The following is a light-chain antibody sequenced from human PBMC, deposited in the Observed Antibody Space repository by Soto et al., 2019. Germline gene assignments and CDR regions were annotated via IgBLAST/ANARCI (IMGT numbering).Light chain of an antibody. Sequence: QSALAQPASVSGSPGQSITISCTGTRSDVGGYDFVSWYQQHPDKAPKLMISDVSNRPSGGSNRFSGSNSGNTASLTISGLQAEDEADYYCSSYTSSKTYVFGTGTKLTVL. V-gene: IGLV2-14*01. CDR2: DVS. CDR3: SSYTSSKTYV. CDR1: RSDVGGYDF. J-gene: IGLJ1*01.